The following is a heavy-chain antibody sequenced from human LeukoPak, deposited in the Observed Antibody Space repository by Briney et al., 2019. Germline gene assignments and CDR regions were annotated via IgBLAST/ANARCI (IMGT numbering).Heavy chain of an antibody. Sequence: SETLSLTCSVSGDSISRYFWAWIRQPPGKGLEWIGYVCYNGSTNYNPSLRNRVAISIDTSKNQFSLKLSSATAADTAVYYCATSGGFNSPRHYWGQGTLVTVSS. CDR1: GDSISRYF. J-gene: IGHJ4*02. D-gene: IGHD3-16*01. V-gene: IGHV4-59*01. CDR3: ATSGGFNSPRHY. CDR2: VCYNGST.